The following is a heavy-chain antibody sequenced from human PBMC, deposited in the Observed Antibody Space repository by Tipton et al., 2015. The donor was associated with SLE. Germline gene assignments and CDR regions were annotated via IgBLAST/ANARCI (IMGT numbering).Heavy chain of an antibody. V-gene: IGHV4-34*01. J-gene: IGHJ4*02. CDR2: INHSGST. Sequence: TLSLTCAVYGGSFSDYYWSWIRQCPGKGLEWIGEINHSGSTNYNPSLKSRATISVDTSRKQFSLNLSSVTAADTAVYYCARRGVAATGFDYWGQGTLVTVSS. CDR3: ARRGVAATGFDY. D-gene: IGHD6-13*01. CDR1: GGSFSDYY.